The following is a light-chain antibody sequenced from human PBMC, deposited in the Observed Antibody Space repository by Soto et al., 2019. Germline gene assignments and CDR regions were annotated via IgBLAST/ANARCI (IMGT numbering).Light chain of an antibody. CDR3: LQYHNLWA. Sequence: EIVLTQSPATLSLSPGERATLSCRASQSVSSNVAWYQQRPGQAPRLLIYRASTRATGIPARFSGSGSGTEFTLTISSLQSEDFTVYSCLQYHNLWAFGQGTKVDIK. J-gene: IGKJ1*01. CDR2: RAS. V-gene: IGKV3-15*01. CDR1: QSVSSN.